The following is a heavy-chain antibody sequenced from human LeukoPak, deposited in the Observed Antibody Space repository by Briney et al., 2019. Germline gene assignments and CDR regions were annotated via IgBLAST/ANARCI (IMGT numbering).Heavy chain of an antibody. CDR2: ISGSGGST. D-gene: IGHD3-9*01. Sequence: PGGSLRLSCAASGLTFSSYAMSWVRQAPGKGLEWVSAISGSGGSTYYADSVKGRFTISRDNSKNTLYLQMNSLRAEDTAVYYCAKDLIRYFDWLVPSPFDYWGQGTLVTVSS. CDR1: GLTFSSYA. CDR3: AKDLIRYFDWLVPSPFDY. J-gene: IGHJ4*02. V-gene: IGHV3-23*01.